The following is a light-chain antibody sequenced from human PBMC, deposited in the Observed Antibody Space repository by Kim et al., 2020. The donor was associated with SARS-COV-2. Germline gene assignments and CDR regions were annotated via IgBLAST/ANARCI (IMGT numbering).Light chain of an antibody. CDR1: YSNIGGNS. CDR3: TAWDDSLSGWV. CDR2: RSN. V-gene: IGLV1-47*01. Sequence: ELTQPPSASGTPGQRVTISCSGSYSNIGGNSVNWYQQFPGTAPKLLIYRSNWRPSGVPDRFSGSRSDTSASLAISGLRSADEADYYCTAWDDSLSGWVFGGGTQLTV. J-gene: IGLJ3*02.